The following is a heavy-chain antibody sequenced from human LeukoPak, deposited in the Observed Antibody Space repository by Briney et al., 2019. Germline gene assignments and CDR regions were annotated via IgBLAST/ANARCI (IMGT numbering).Heavy chain of an antibody. CDR1: GGTFSSYA. V-gene: IGHV1-69*04. Sequence: ASVKVSCKASGGTFSSYAISWVRQAPGQGLEWMGRIIPILGIANYAQKFQGRVTITADKSTSTAYMELSSLRSEDTAVYYCASGPPSSGYNPVFSYWGQGTLVTVSS. CDR3: ASGPPSSGYNPVFSY. CDR2: IIPILGIA. J-gene: IGHJ4*02. D-gene: IGHD5-24*01.